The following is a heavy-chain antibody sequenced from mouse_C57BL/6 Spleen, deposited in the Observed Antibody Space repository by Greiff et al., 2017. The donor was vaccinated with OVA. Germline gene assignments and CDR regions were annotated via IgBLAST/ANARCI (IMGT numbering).Heavy chain of an antibody. CDR1: GFTFSNYW. CDR2: IRSKSDNYAT. J-gene: IGHJ1*03. V-gene: IGHV6-3*01. D-gene: IGHD2-3*01. CDR3: AGYDGYYVWYFDV. Sequence: EVTVEESGGGLVQPGGSMKLSCVASGFTFSNYWMNWVRQSPEQGLEWVAQIRSKSDNYATHYAVSVKGRFTISRDYSTSSVYLQMNNLRAVNTVIYYCAGYDGYYVWYFDVWGTGTTVTVSS.